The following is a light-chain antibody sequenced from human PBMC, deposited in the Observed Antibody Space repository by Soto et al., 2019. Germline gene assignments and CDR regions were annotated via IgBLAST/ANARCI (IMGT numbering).Light chain of an antibody. V-gene: IGKV1-5*03. CDR1: QGISNC. CDR3: QQYYSFPPT. Sequence: DIQMTQSPSTLSASVGDRVTITCRASQGISNCLAWYQQKPGKAPKLFIFKASTLEHGVPSRFSGSGSGTEFSPRISSLQPDDVATSFCQQYYSFPPTFGPGTKVEIK. J-gene: IGKJ1*01. CDR2: KAS.